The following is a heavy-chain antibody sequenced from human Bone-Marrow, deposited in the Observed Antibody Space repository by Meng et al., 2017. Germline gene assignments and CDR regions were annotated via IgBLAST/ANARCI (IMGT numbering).Heavy chain of an antibody. J-gene: IGHJ4*02. CDR1: GDSCAVYY. V-gene: IGHV1-2*02. CDR3: ARDEDISAAGKPFGDY. CDR2: RNPERGDT. Sequence: VPLLQTVAHTKTPALSVKFSCMPPGDSCAVYYWPWQPPGPGQERQGMRWRNPERGDTQYVQKMQTSATMTGNKSISTAYMELSGLGSDNSAMDYCARDEDISAAGKPFGDYWGQGTLVTVSS. D-gene: IGHD6-25*01.